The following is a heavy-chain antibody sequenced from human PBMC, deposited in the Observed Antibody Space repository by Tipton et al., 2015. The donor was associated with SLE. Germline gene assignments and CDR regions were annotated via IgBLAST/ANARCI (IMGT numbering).Heavy chain of an antibody. CDR2: INWNSGTI. Sequence: RSLRLSCAASGFRFDEYAMHWVRQAPGKGLEWVSGINWNSGTIGYADSVRGRFTISRDNAKNSLYLQMNSLRAEDTAFYYCAKEIRRVGAHLGSWFDPWGQGTLVTVSS. J-gene: IGHJ5*02. V-gene: IGHV3-9*01. CDR3: AKEIRRVGAHLGSWFDP. D-gene: IGHD1-26*01. CDR1: GFRFDEYA.